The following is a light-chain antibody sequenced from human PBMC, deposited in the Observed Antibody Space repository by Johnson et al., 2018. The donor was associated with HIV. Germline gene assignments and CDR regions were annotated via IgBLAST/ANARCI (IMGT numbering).Light chain of an antibody. CDR1: SSNIGNNY. Sequence: QSVLTQPPSVSAAPGQRVTISCSGSSSNIGNNYVSWYQHLPGTAPKLLIYDNNKRPSGIPDRFSGSKSGTSATLGITGLQTGDEADYYCGTWDSNLSVYVFGTGTTVTVL. CDR3: GTWDSNLSVYV. CDR2: DNN. J-gene: IGLJ1*01. V-gene: IGLV1-51*01.